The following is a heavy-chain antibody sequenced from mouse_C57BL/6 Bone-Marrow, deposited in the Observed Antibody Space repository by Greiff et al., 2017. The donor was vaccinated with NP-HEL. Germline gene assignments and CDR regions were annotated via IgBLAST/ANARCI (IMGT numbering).Heavy chain of an antibody. J-gene: IGHJ1*03. CDR3: ARYGSSSWYFDV. D-gene: IGHD1-1*01. Sequence: VKLQESGPGLVQPSQSLSITCTVSGFSLTSYGVHWVRQSPGKGLEWLGVIWSGGSTDYNAAFISRLSISKDNSKSQVFFKMNSLQADDTAIYYCARYGSSSWYFDVWGTGTTVTVSS. CDR2: IWSGGST. CDR1: GFSLTSYG. V-gene: IGHV2-2*01.